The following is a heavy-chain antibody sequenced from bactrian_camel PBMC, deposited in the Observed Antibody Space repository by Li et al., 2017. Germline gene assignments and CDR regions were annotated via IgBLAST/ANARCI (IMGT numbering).Heavy chain of an antibody. CDR2: ILSEVGSK. J-gene: IGHJ4*01. CDR1: GHSRGSNC. CDR3: AADWAPTDWTTCMGWVAGSGY. V-gene: IGHV3S54*01. Sequence: HVQLVESGGGSVQTGGSLRLSCVVSGHSRGSNCVGWYRLPPGKEREGVASILSEVGSKYYAESVQGRFTISQDTAKSTVYLQMNSLEPEDSAMYYCAADWAPTDWTTCMGWVAGSGYWGPGTQVTVS. D-gene: IGHD5*01.